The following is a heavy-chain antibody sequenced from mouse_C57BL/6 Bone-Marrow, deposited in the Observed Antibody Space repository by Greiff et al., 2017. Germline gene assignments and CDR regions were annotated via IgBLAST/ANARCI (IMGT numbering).Heavy chain of an antibody. D-gene: IGHD1-1*02. CDR2: IHPNSGST. CDR3: AREGITLEAY. Sequence: QVQLQQPGAELVKPGASVKLSCKASGYTFTSYWMHWVKQRPGQGLEWIGMIHPNSGSTNYNEKFKSKATLTVDKSSSTAYMQLSSLTSADSAVYYCAREGITLEAYWGQGTLVTVSA. V-gene: IGHV1-64*01. CDR1: GYTFTSYW. J-gene: IGHJ3*01.